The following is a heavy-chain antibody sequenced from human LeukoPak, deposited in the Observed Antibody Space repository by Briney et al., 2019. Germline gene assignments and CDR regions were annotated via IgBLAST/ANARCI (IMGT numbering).Heavy chain of an antibody. D-gene: IGHD6-13*01. CDR2: IWYDGSNK. V-gene: IGHV3-33*01. CDR3: ARGEQQLVLPFDY. Sequence: GGSLRLSCAASGFTFSSYGMHWVRQAPGKGLEWVAVIWYDGSNKYYADFVKGRFTISRDNSKNTLYLQMNSLRAEDTAVYYCARGEQQLVLPFDYWGQGTLVTVSS. CDR1: GFTFSSYG. J-gene: IGHJ4*02.